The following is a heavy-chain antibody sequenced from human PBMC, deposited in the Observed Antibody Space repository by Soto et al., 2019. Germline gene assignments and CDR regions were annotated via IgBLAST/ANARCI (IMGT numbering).Heavy chain of an antibody. CDR3: ARANVWFGELFGGFDP. J-gene: IGHJ5*02. CDR1: GGSISSGGYY. V-gene: IGHV4-31*03. D-gene: IGHD3-10*01. CDR2: IYYSGST. Sequence: QVQLQESGPGLVKPSQTLSLTCTVSGGSISSGGYYWSWIRQHPGKGLEWIGYIYYSGSTYYNPSLKSRVTISVDTSKNLFSLKLSSVTAADTAVYYCARANVWFGELFGGFDPWGQGTLVTVSS.